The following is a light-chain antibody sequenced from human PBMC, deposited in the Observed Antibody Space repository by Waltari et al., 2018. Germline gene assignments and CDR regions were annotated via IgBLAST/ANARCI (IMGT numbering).Light chain of an antibody. CDR1: QSLLYTSNNKNY. CDR2: WAS. J-gene: IGKJ1*01. V-gene: IGKV4-1*01. CDR3: QQYYSSPTWT. Sequence: DIVMTQSPDSLALSLGERATIHCKSSQSLLYTSNNKNYLAWYQQKPGQPPQLLIYWASTRESGVPDRFSGSGSGTDFTLTISSLQAEDVAVYYCQQYYSSPTWTFGQGTKVEIK.